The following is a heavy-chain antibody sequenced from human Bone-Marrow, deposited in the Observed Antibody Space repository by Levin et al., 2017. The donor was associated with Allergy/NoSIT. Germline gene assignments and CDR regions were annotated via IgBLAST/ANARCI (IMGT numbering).Heavy chain of an antibody. V-gene: IGHV3-23*01. CDR1: GFPFSSYA. CDR3: AKDPRPYDLKSRPVSLDYFDY. J-gene: IGHJ4*02. CDR2: INAGGDGT. D-gene: IGHD5-12*01. Sequence: GGSLRLSCAASGFPFSSYAMSWVRQAPGKGLEWVSAINAGGDGTYYPDSVKGRFTISRDNSKNTLYLQMNSLRAEDTAIYSCAKDPRPYDLKSRPVSLDYFDYWGQGTLVTVSS.